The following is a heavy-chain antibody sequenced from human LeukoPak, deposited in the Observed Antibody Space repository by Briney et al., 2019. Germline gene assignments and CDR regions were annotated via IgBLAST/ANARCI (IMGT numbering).Heavy chain of an antibody. V-gene: IGHV3-7*01. CDR2: IKQDESEK. CDR3: ATSSAYYYFDFDY. D-gene: IGHD3-22*01. J-gene: IGHJ4*02. Sequence: PGGSLRLSCAASGFTLSRYWMSWVRQAPGEGPEWVANIKQDESEKDYADAVRGRFTISRDNAKNSLFLQMNSLRAEDTAVYYCATSSAYYYFDFDYWGQGTLVTVSS. CDR1: GFTLSRYW.